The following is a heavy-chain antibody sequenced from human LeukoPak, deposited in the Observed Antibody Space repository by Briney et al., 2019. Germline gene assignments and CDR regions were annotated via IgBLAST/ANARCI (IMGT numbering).Heavy chain of an antibody. CDR3: AKEIYYGDYAIDY. Sequence: GGSLRLSCAASGFTFSSYSMNWVRQAPGKGLEWVSSISSSSSYIYYADSVKGRFTISRDNAKNSLYLQMNSLRAEDTAVYYCAKEIYYGDYAIDYWGQGTLVTVSS. V-gene: IGHV3-21*04. CDR1: GFTFSSYS. D-gene: IGHD4-17*01. J-gene: IGHJ4*02. CDR2: ISSSSSYI.